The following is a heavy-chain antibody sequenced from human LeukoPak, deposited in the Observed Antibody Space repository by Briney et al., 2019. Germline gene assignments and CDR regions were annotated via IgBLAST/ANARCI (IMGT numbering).Heavy chain of an antibody. CDR3: ARRATAGDYVGWFDP. J-gene: IGHJ5*02. CDR1: GGSISSSSYY. V-gene: IGHV4-39*01. D-gene: IGHD4-17*01. CDR2: IYYSGST. Sequence: SETLSLTCTVSGGSISSSSYYWGWIRQPPGKGLAWIGSIYYSGSTYYNPSLKSRVTISVDTSKNQFSLKLSSVTAADTAVYYCARRATAGDYVGWFDPWGQGTLVTVSS.